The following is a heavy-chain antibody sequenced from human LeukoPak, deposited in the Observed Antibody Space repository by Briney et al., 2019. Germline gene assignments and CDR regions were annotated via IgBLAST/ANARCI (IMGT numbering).Heavy chain of an antibody. V-gene: IGHV1-18*01. Sequence: ASVKVPCKASGYTFTSYGISWVRQAPGQGLEWMGWISAYNGNTNYAQELQGRVTMTTDTSTSTAYMELRSLRSDDTAVYYCARDTPGLYYYDSSGYYPDYYYYGMDVWGQGTTVTVSS. J-gene: IGHJ6*02. CDR1: GYTFTSYG. CDR2: ISAYNGNT. D-gene: IGHD3-22*01. CDR3: ARDTPGLYYYDSSGYYPDYYYYGMDV.